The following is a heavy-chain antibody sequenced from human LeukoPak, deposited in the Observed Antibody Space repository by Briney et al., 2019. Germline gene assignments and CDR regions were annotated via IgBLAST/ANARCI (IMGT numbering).Heavy chain of an antibody. CDR3: ARAGLVVVVAATLSWFDP. V-gene: IGHV1-69*13. J-gene: IGHJ5*02. Sequence: ASVKVSCKASGGTFSSYAISWVRQAPGQGLEWMGGIIPIFGTANYAQKFQGRVTITADESTSTAYMELSSLRSEDTAVYYCARAGLVVVVAATLSWFDPWGQGTLVTVSS. CDR1: GGTFSSYA. CDR2: IIPIFGTA. D-gene: IGHD2-15*01.